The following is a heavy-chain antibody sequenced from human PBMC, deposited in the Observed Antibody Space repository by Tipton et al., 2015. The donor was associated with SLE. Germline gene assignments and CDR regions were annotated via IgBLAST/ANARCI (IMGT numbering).Heavy chain of an antibody. CDR1: GFSFSSYG. J-gene: IGHJ6*02. V-gene: IGHV3-33*08. CDR3: GGTLDAYYGMDV. Sequence: SLRLSCAVSGFSFSSYGMHWARQAPGKGLEWVAVIWYDGSNKYYADSVKGRFTISRDNSKNTLYLQMNSLRAEDTAVYYCGGTLDAYYGMDVWGQGTTVTVSS. CDR2: IWYDGSNK. D-gene: IGHD3-16*01.